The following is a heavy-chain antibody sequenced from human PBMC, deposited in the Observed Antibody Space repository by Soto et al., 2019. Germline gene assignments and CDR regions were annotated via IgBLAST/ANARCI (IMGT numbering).Heavy chain of an antibody. D-gene: IGHD3-22*01. CDR3: ARGLRRGHTMIVVVIGAFDI. V-gene: IGHV3-30-3*01. CDR1: GFTFSSYA. J-gene: IGHJ3*02. CDR2: ISYDGSKK. Sequence: GGSLRLSCAASGFTFSSYAMHWVRQAPGKGLEWVAVISYDGSKKYYADSVKGRFTISRDNSKNTLYLKMNSLRAEDTAVYYCARGLRRGHTMIVVVIGAFDIWGQGTMVTVSS.